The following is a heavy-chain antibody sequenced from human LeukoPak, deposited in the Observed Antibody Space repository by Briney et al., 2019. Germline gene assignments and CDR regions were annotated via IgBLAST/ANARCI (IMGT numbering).Heavy chain of an antibody. D-gene: IGHD6-13*01. CDR1: GLTITNYW. J-gene: IGHJ4*02. Sequence: PGGSLRLSCAASGLTITNYWMHWVRQAPGKGLVWVSRINSDGTSASYVDSVEGRFTISRDNAKNTLYLQMNSLRAEDTAVYYCARVGYSSSWYFEYWGQGTLVTVSS. CDR2: INSDGTSA. CDR3: ARVGYSSSWYFEY. V-gene: IGHV3-74*01.